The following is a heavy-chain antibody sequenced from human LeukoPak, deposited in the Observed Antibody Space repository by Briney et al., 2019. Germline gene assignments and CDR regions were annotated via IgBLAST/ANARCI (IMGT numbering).Heavy chain of an antibody. V-gene: IGHV4-59*01. CDR1: GGSISSYY. D-gene: IGHD5-18*01. CDR2: IYYSGST. CDR3: ARAHRGYSYGYLFDY. Sequence: PSETLSLTCTVSGGSISSYYWSWIRQPPGKGLEWIGYIYYSGSTNYNPSLKSRVTISVDTSKNQFSLKLSSVTAADTAVYYCARAHRGYSYGYLFDYWGQGTLVTVSS. J-gene: IGHJ4*02.